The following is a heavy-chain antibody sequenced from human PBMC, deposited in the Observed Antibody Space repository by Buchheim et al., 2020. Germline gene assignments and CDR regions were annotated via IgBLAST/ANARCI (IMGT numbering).Heavy chain of an antibody. D-gene: IGHD3-3*01. CDR3: ARDGKYYDFWSGYYLSGYYYGMDV. Sequence: QVQLVESGGGVVQPGRSLRLSCAASGFTFSSYAMHRVRQAPGKGLEWVAVISYDGSNKYYADSVKGRFTISRDNSKNTLYLQMNSLRAEDTAVYYCARDGKYYDFWSGYYLSGYYYGMDVWGQGTT. V-gene: IGHV3-30-3*01. CDR1: GFTFSSYA. CDR2: ISYDGSNK. J-gene: IGHJ6*02.